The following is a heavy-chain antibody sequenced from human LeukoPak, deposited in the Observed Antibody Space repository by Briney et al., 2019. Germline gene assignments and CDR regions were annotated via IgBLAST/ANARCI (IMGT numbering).Heavy chain of an antibody. D-gene: IGHD1-20*01. CDR3: AKKMSITAASQVDY. V-gene: IGHV3-23*01. J-gene: IGHJ4*02. CDR1: GFIFSDSW. Sequence: GGSLRLSCTVSGFIFSDSWMAWIRQAPGKGLEWVSAISSSGDSTDYTDSVKGRFTISRDNSKNTLYLQMNSLRAEDTAVYYCAKKMSITAASQVDYWGQGTLVTVSS. CDR2: ISSSGDST.